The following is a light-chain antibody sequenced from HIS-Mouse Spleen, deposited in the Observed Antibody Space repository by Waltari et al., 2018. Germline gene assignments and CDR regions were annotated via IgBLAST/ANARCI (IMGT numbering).Light chain of an antibody. CDR2: DAS. J-gene: IGKJ4*01. Sequence: DIQMTQSPSSLSASVGDRVTITCQASQDISNYLNWYQQKPGKAPKLLIYDASNLETGVPSRFSGSGSGTDFTFTISILQPEDIATYYCQQYDNLLTFGGGTKVEIK. V-gene: IGKV1-33*01. CDR1: QDISNY. CDR3: QQYDNLLT.